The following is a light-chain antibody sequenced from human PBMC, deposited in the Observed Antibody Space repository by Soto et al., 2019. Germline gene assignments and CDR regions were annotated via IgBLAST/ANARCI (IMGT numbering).Light chain of an antibody. V-gene: IGLV2-14*01. Sequence: QSALTQPASVSRSPGQSITISCTGTSSDVGSYNYVSWYQQHPAKVTKLMIYHVSNRPSGVSDRFSGSRSGNTASLTISGLQAEDEGDYYCYSYTTSSTYVFGTGTKVTVL. CDR2: HVS. J-gene: IGLJ1*01. CDR1: SSDVGSYNY. CDR3: YSYTTSSTYV.